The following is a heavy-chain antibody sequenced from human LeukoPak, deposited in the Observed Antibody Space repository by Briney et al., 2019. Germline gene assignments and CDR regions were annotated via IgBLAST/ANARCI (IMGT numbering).Heavy chain of an antibody. CDR1: GHSMSSGYY. CDR3: ARDRPPNLLLWFGESSNWFDP. CDR2: IYHSGST. J-gene: IGHJ5*02. Sequence: SETLSLTCAVSGHSMSSGYYWGWIRQPPGKGLEWIGSIYHSGSTYYNPSLKSRVTISVDTSKNQFSLKLSSVTAADTAVYYCARDRPPNLLLWFGESSNWFDPWGQATLVTVSS. D-gene: IGHD3-10*01. V-gene: IGHV4-38-2*02.